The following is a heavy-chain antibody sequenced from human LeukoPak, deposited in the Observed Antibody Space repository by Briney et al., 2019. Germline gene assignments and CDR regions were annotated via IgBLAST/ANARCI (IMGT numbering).Heavy chain of an antibody. Sequence: GGSLRLSCAASGFMFSSYWMSWVRQAPGKGLEWVAVISYDGSNKYYADSVKGRFTISRDNSKNTLYLQMNSLRAEDTAVYYCAKDRNYYDSSGLSDYWGQGTLVTVSS. CDR3: AKDRNYYDSSGLSDY. J-gene: IGHJ4*02. V-gene: IGHV3-30*18. D-gene: IGHD3-22*01. CDR1: GFMFSSYW. CDR2: ISYDGSNK.